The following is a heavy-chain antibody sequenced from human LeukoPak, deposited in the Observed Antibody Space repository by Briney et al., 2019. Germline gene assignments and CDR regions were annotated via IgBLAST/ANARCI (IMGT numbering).Heavy chain of an antibody. J-gene: IGHJ4*02. Sequence: PGGSLRLSCAASGFTFNNYAMAWVRQAPGKGLEWVSTISGTGGSTSYADSVRGRFTISRDNFQNTVSLQMNSLTAGDTAIYYCVKDRRGGSYPFDYWGQGTLVTVSS. CDR1: GFTFNNYA. D-gene: IGHD3-10*01. V-gene: IGHV3-23*01. CDR3: VKDRRGGSYPFDY. CDR2: ISGTGGST.